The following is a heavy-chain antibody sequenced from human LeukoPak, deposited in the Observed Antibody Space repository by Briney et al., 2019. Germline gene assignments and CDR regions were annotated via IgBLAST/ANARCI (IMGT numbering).Heavy chain of an antibody. CDR2: IYTSGST. CDR1: GGSISSYY. CDR3: AREKDYYGSGSYYPFDY. V-gene: IGHV4-4*07. D-gene: IGHD3-10*01. J-gene: IGHJ4*02. Sequence: SETLSLTCTVSGGSISSYYWSWIRQPAGKGLEGIGRIYTSGSTNYIPSLKSRVTMSVDTSKNPLSLKLSSVTAADTAVYYCAREKDYYGSGSYYPFDYWGQGTLVTVSS.